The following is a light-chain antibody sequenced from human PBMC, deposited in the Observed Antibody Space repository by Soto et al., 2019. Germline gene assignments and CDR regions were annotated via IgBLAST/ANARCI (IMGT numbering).Light chain of an antibody. Sequence: QAVVTQEPSLTVSPGGTVTLTCASTTGAVTSGHYPYWFQQKPGQAPRTLIYDASKKHSWTPARFSGSVLGGKAALTLSGAQPEDEADYYCLLSYSGARVFGGGTKLTVL. CDR1: TGAVTSGHY. CDR2: DAS. J-gene: IGLJ3*02. V-gene: IGLV7-46*01. CDR3: LLSYSGARV.